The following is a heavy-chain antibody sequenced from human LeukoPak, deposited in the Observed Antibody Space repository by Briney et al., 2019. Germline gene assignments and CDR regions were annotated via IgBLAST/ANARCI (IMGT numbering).Heavy chain of an antibody. J-gene: IGHJ4*02. Sequence: SETLSLTCTVSGGSISSYYWGWIRQPAGKGLEWIGRSYTSGSTNYNPSLKSRVTMSVDTSKNQFSLKLSSVTAADTAVYYCAGSHISSWYYFDYWGQGTLVTVSS. D-gene: IGHD6-13*01. CDR2: SYTSGST. CDR1: GGSISSYY. V-gene: IGHV4-4*07. CDR3: AGSHISSWYYFDY.